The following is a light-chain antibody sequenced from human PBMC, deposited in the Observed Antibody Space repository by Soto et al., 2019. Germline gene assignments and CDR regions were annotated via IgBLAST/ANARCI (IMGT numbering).Light chain of an antibody. V-gene: IGLV2-11*01. Sequence: QSALTHPRSVSGSPGQSVTISCTATSSDVDVFDYVSWYQQHPGKAPKLIIYDVNQRPSGVPDRFSGSMSGNSASLTISGLQAEDEADYYCCSYAGTFTYVFGTGTQVTVL. CDR3: CSYAGTFTYV. CDR2: DVN. CDR1: SSDVDVFDY. J-gene: IGLJ1*01.